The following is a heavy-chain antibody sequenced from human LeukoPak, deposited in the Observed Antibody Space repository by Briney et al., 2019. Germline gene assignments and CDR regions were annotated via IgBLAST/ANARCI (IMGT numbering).Heavy chain of an antibody. Sequence: PSETLSLTCTVSGGSILSSSYYWGWIRQPPGKGLEWIGSIYYGGSTDYNPSLKSRVTISVDTSKNQFSLKLSSVTAADTAVYYCARAWASTVADYFDYWGQGTLVTVSS. CDR1: GGSILSSSYY. D-gene: IGHD4-23*01. J-gene: IGHJ4*02. V-gene: IGHV4-39*07. CDR2: IYYGGST. CDR3: ARAWASTVADYFDY.